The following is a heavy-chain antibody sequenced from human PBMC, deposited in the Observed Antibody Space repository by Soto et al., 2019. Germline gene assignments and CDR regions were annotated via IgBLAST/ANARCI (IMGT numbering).Heavy chain of an antibody. CDR2: ISGGGDST. Sequence: EVQLLESGGGLVQPGGSLRLSCAASGFTFSSYAMSWVRQAPGKGLVWVSAISGGGDSTYYADSVKGRFTISRDNSKNTLYLEMNSLRAEDTAVYYCAKDRIAVTDYFDYWGQGTLVTVSS. CDR3: AKDRIAVTDYFDY. V-gene: IGHV3-23*01. CDR1: GFTFSSYA. D-gene: IGHD6-19*01. J-gene: IGHJ4*02.